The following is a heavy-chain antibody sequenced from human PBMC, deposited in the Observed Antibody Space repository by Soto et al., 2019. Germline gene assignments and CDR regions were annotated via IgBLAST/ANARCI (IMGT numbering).Heavy chain of an antibody. CDR2: ISSSSSTI. V-gene: IGHV3-48*02. D-gene: IGHD6-6*01. CDR1: GFTFSSYS. J-gene: IGHJ5*02. Sequence: GGSLRLSCAAAGFTFSSYSMNWVRQAPGKGLQWVSYISSSSSTIYYADSVKGRFTISRDNAKNSLYLQMNSLRDEDTAVYFCARGLAARPSWFDPWGQGTLVTVSS. CDR3: ARGLAARPSWFDP.